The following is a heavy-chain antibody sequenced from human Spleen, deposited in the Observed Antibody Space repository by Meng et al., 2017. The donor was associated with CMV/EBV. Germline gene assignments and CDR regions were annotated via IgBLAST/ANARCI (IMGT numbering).Heavy chain of an antibody. CDR1: GGSISSSSYY. V-gene: IGHV4-39*01. Sequence: SETLSLTCTVSGGSISSSSYYWGWIRQPPGKGLEWIGRIYYSGSTYYNPSLKSRVTISVDTSKNQFSLKLSSVTAADTAVYYCARMYYDFWSGYYYFDYWGQGTLVTVSS. J-gene: IGHJ4*02. CDR3: ARMYYDFWSGYYYFDY. D-gene: IGHD3-3*01. CDR2: IYYSGST.